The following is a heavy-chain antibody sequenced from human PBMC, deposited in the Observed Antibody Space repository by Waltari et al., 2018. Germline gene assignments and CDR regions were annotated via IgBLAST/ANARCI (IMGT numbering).Heavy chain of an antibody. CDR3: AGDNLRGSRDY. CDR1: GGSISSGISY. J-gene: IGHJ4*02. Sequence: QVQLPESGPGLLKPSQTLSLTCTVSGGSISSGISYWGWIRQPAGKGLEWIGRSYTSGSTNYNPALKSRVTISVDTSKNQCSLKLSAVTVADTAVYYCAGDNLRGSRDYWGQGTLVTVSS. D-gene: IGHD1-26*01. CDR2: SYTSGST. V-gene: IGHV4-61*02.